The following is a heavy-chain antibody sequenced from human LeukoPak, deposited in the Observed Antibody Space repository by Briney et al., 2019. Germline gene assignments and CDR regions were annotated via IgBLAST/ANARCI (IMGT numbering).Heavy chain of an antibody. Sequence: GGSLRLSCAASGFTFSSYGMHWVRQAPGKGLEWVAVISYDGSNKYYADSVKGRFTISRDNSKNTLYLQMNSLRAEDTAVYYCAKDRYASSGWYGGYYYGMDVWGQGTTVTVSS. CDR2: ISYDGSNK. V-gene: IGHV3-30*18. D-gene: IGHD6-19*01. J-gene: IGHJ6*02. CDR1: GFTFSSYG. CDR3: AKDRYASSGWYGGYYYGMDV.